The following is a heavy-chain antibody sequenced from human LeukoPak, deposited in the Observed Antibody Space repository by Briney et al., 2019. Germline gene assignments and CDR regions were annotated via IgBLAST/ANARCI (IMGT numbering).Heavy chain of an antibody. Sequence: SETLSLTCTVSGGSISSSSYYWGWIRQPPGKGLEWIGSIYYSGSTYYNPSLKSRVTISVDTSKNQFSLKLSSVTAADTAVYYCARIEVAATNWFDPWGPGTLVTVSS. CDR2: IYYSGST. J-gene: IGHJ5*02. D-gene: IGHD6-13*01. CDR1: GGSISSSSYY. CDR3: ARIEVAATNWFDP. V-gene: IGHV4-39*01.